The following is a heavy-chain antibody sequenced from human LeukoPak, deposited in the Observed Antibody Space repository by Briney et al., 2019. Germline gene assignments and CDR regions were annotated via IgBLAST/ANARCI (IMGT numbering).Heavy chain of an antibody. D-gene: IGHD3-9*01. Sequence: PGGSLRLSCAASGFTFSSYAMSWVRQAPGKGLEWVSAISGSGGSTYYADSVKGRFTISRDNSKNTLYLQMNSLRAEDTAVYYCAKDHKAILTGYYLWFDPWGQGTLVTVSS. CDR1: GFTFSSYA. CDR3: AKDHKAILTGYYLWFDP. J-gene: IGHJ5*02. V-gene: IGHV3-23*01. CDR2: ISGSGGST.